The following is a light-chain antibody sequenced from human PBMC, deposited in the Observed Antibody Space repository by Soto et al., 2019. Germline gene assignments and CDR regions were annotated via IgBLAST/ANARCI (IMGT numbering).Light chain of an antibody. V-gene: IGKV1-5*01. J-gene: IGKJ1*01. CDR3: QEYDTYLRT. CDR2: DAS. CDR1: QSISAW. Sequence: DIQMTQSPSTLSASVGDRVTITSRASQSISAWLAWYQQKPGKAPKLLIYDASNLVTGVPSRFSGSGTGTDFTLTISSRQPDDFATYYCQEYDTYLRTFGQGTKVDFK.